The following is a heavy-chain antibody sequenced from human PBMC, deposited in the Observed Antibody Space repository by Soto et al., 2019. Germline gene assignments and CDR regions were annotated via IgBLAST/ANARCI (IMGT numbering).Heavy chain of an antibody. CDR1: GFAFSRYW. Sequence: GGSLRVPWAALGFAFSRYWMSWVRQAPGKGLEWVANIKQDGSEKYYVDSVKGRFTISRDNAKNSLYLQMNSLRAEDTAVYYCARRNGGFFDYWGQGTLVTVSS. CDR3: ARRNGGFFDY. V-gene: IGHV3-7*01. J-gene: IGHJ4*02. CDR2: IKQDGSEK. D-gene: IGHD7-27*01.